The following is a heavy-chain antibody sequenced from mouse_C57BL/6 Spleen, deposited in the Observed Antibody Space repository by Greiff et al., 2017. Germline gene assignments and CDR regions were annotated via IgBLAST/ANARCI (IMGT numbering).Heavy chain of an antibody. CDR1: GFTFSGYG. D-gene: IGHD1-1*01. CDR3: VRRYGSSYWDFDV. CDR2: ISSGSSTI. J-gene: IGHJ1*03. Sequence: EVQLVESGGGLVKPGGSLKLSCAASGFTFSGYGMHWVRQAPEQGLEWVAYISSGSSTIYYADTVKGRFTISRDNAKNTLFLQMTSLRSEDTAMDYGVRRYGSSYWDFDVWGTGTTVTVSA. V-gene: IGHV5-17*01.